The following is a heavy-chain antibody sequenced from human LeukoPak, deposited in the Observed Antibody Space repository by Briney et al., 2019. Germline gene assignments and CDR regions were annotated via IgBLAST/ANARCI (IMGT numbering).Heavy chain of an antibody. J-gene: IGHJ6*03. CDR1: GGTFSSYA. D-gene: IGHD6-6*01. Sequence: GASVKVSCKASGGTFSSYAISRVRQAPGQGLEWMGGIIPIFGTANYAQKFQGRVTITTDESTSTAYMELSSLRSEDTAVYYCARGDSSSFNYYYYYYMDVWGKGTTVTVSS. V-gene: IGHV1-69*05. CDR3: ARGDSSSFNYYYYYYMDV. CDR2: IIPIFGTA.